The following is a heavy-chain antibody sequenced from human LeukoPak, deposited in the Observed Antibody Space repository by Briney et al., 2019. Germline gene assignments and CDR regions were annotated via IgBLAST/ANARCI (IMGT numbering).Heavy chain of an antibody. CDR3: ARLPRGYSYALGY. V-gene: IGHV3-23*01. J-gene: IGHJ4*02. Sequence: GGSLRLSCEASGFTFSSYAMTWVRQTPGKGLEWVSSISYSGGSTYYAESVKGRFTISRDNAKNSLYLQMNSLRAEDTAVYYCARLPRGYSYALGYWGQGTLVTVSS. D-gene: IGHD5-18*01. CDR1: GFTFSSYA. CDR2: ISYSGGST.